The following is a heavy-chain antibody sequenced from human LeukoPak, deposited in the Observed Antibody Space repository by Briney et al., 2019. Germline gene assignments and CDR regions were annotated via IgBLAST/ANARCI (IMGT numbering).Heavy chain of an antibody. CDR3: AKRWELRYFDL. Sequence: HAGGSLRLSCAASGFTFSNFAMTWVRQAPGKTLEWVSPISDGGDNTYYADSVKGRFAISRDNSKNTLYLQMNSLRAEDTATYYCAKRWELRYFDLWGRGTLVTVSS. D-gene: IGHD1-26*01. J-gene: IGHJ2*01. CDR2: ISDGGDNT. V-gene: IGHV3-23*01. CDR1: GFTFSNFA.